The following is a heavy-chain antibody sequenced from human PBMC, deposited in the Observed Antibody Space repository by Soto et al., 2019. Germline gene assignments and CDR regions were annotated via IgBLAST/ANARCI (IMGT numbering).Heavy chain of an antibody. CDR2: IYPGDSDT. CDR1: GSSFNTYW. V-gene: IGHV5-51*01. J-gene: IGHJ6*02. D-gene: IGHD6-13*01. CDR3: ARRLSAVGPYGMDV. Sequence: PGESLKISCQGSGSSFNTYWIAWVRQMPGKGLEWMGIIYPGDSDTRYSPSFRGQVTISADRSISTAYLQWSSLEASDTATYFCARRLSAVGPYGMDVWGQGTTVTVSS.